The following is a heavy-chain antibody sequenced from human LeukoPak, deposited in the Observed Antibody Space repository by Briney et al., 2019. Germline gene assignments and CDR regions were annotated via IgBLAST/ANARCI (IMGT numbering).Heavy chain of an antibody. CDR2: SIPVGAP. D-gene: IGHD1-26*01. CDR3: ARDRGLELGHAFDI. J-gene: IGHJ3*02. Sequence: SETLSLTCTVSGGSISSGSYYWSWIRQPAGKGLEWMGVSIPVGAPTTTPPSRVTISVDTSKSQFSLRLSSVTAADTAVYYCARDRGLELGHAFDIWGQGTMVTVSS. CDR1: GGSISSGSYY. V-gene: IGHV4-61*02.